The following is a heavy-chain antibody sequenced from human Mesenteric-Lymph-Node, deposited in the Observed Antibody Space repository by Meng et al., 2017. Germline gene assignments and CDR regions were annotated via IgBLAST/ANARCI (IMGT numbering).Heavy chain of an antibody. V-gene: IGHV3-7*01. CDR1: GLTFSNHW. Sequence: GGSLRLSCAGSGLTFSNHWMTWVRQAPGKGLEWVANIKQDGNEKDYVDSVKGRFTISRDNAKKSLYLQMNSLRGEDTAVYYCAREAHIVEAATGMPINDAFDMWGQGTMVTVSS. D-gene: IGHD2-2*01. J-gene: IGHJ3*02. CDR2: IKQDGNEK. CDR3: AREAHIVEAATGMPINDAFDM.